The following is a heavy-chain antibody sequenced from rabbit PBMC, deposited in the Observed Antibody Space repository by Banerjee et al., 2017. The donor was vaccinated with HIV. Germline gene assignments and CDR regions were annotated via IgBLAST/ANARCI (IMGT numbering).Heavy chain of an antibody. CDR1: GFDLSSYYY. Sequence: QEQLEESGGGLVKPEGSLTLTCKASGFDLSSYYYMCWVRQAPGKGLEWIGCIYTGSSGSTYYASWAKGRFTISKTSSTTVTLQMTSLTAADTATYFCARDIDGGLSADTEAYHFDLWGPGTLVTVS. CDR3: ARDIDGGLSADTEAYHFDL. D-gene: IGHD2-1*01. CDR2: IYTGSSGST. V-gene: IGHV1S45*01. J-gene: IGHJ4*01.